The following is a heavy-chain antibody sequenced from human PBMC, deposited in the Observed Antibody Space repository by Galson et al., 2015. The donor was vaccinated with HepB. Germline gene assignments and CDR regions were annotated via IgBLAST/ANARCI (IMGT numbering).Heavy chain of an antibody. CDR2: IIPILGTA. CDR3: ARREPYCSDGFCYDWRYYYYGMDV. CDR1: GGTFSSYA. Sequence: SVKVSCKASGGTFSSYALSWVRQAPGQGLEWMGGIIPILGTANYAQKFQGRVTITADESTSTAYMELSSLRSEDTAMYYCARREPYCSDGFCYDWRYYYYGMDVWGQGTTVTVSS. V-gene: IGHV1-69*13. D-gene: IGHD2-15*01. J-gene: IGHJ6*02.